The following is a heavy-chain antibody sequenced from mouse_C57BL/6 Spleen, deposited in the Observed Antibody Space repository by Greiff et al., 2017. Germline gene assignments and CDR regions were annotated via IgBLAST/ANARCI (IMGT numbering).Heavy chain of an antibody. CDR3: ARRLGTGYWYFDV. J-gene: IGHJ1*03. D-gene: IGHD4-1*01. V-gene: IGHV1-69*01. CDR1: GYTFTSYW. Sequence: VQLQQSGAELVMPGASVKLSCKASGYTFTSYWMHWVKQRPGQGLEWIGEIDPSDSYTNYNQKFKGKSTLTVDKSSSTAYMQLSSLTSEDSAVYYCARRLGTGYWYFDVWGTGTTVTVSS. CDR2: IDPSDSYT.